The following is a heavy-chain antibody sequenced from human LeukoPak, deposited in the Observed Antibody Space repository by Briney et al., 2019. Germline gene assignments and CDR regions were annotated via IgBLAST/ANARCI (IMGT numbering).Heavy chain of an antibody. J-gene: IGHJ5*02. V-gene: IGHV4-59*01. Sequence: SETLSLTCAVYGGSFSGYYWSWIRQPPGKGLEWIGYIYYSGSTNYNPSLKSRVTISVDTSKNQFSLKLSSVTAADTAVYYCARDGPYSSGGYWFDPWGQGTLVTVSS. D-gene: IGHD6-19*01. CDR1: GGSFSGYY. CDR3: ARDGPYSSGGYWFDP. CDR2: IYYSGST.